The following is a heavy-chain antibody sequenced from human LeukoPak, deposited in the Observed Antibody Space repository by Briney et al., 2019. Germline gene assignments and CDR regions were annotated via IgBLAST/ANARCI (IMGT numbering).Heavy chain of an antibody. Sequence: SETLSLTCTVSGGSISSYYWSWIRQPPGKGLEWIGYIYYSGSTNYNPSLKSRVTISVDTSKNQFSLKLSSVTAADTAVYYCASGSLPRGYYYDSSGYLGAFDIWGQGTMVTVSS. V-gene: IGHV4-59*01. CDR1: GGSISSYY. CDR2: IYYSGST. D-gene: IGHD3-22*01. J-gene: IGHJ3*02. CDR3: ASGSLPRGYYYDSSGYLGAFDI.